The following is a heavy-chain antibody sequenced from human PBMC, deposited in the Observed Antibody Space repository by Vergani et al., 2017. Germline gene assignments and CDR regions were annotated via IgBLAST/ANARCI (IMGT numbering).Heavy chain of an antibody. CDR3: ARDCYYGSGSSPIDY. CDR2: ISSSSSTI. D-gene: IGHD3-10*01. CDR1: GFTFSSYS. V-gene: IGHV3-48*04. J-gene: IGHJ4*02. Sequence: EVQLVESGGGLVQPGGSLRLSCAASGFTFSSYSMNWVRQAPGKGLEWVSYISSSSSTIYYADSVKGRFTISRDNAKNSLYLQMNSLRAEDTAVYYCARDCYYGSGSSPIDYWGQGTLVTVSS.